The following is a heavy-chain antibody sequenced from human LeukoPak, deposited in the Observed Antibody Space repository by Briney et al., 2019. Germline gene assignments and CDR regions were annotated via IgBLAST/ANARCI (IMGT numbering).Heavy chain of an antibody. CDR3: AKGVYDSSGYTYYFDY. Sequence: GESLRLSCAASGFTFSSYAMSWVRQAPGKGLEWVSTISRSGGTTYYADSVKGRFTISRDNSKNTLYLQMNSLRAEDTAVYYCAKGVYDSSGYTYYFDYWGQGTLVTVSS. CDR2: ISRSGGTT. D-gene: IGHD3-22*01. CDR1: GFTFSSYA. J-gene: IGHJ4*02. V-gene: IGHV3-23*01.